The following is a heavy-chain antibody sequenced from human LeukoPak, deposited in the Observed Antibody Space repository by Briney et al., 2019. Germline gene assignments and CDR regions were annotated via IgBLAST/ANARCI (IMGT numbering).Heavy chain of an antibody. V-gene: IGHV3-23*01. J-gene: IGHJ4*02. D-gene: IGHD4/OR15-4a*01. CDR1: GFTFSSYA. CDR2: ISGSGGST. CDR3: AKRPLTPLPSAGPSDY. Sequence: GGSLRLSCAASGFTFSSYAMSWVRQAPGKGLEWVSAISGSGGSTYYADSVKGRFTISRDNSKNTLYLQMNSLRAEDTAVYYCAKRPLTPLPSAGPSDYWGQGTLVTVSS.